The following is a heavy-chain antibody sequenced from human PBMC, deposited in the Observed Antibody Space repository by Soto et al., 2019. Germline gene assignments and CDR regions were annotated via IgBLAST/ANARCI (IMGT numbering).Heavy chain of an antibody. CDR1: GFTFSSYG. Sequence: QVQLVESGGGVVQPGRSLRLSCAASGFTFSSYGMHWVRQAPGKGLEWVAVISYDGSNKYYADSVKGRFTISRDNSKNPLYLQMNSLRAEDTAVYYCATDRGYYYDDLPDAFDIWGPGTMVTVSS. V-gene: IGHV3-30*03. D-gene: IGHD3-22*01. J-gene: IGHJ3*02. CDR2: ISYDGSNK. CDR3: ATDRGYYYDDLPDAFDI.